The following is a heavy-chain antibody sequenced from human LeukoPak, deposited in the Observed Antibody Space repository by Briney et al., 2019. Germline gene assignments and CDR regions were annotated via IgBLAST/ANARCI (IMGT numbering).Heavy chain of an antibody. J-gene: IGHJ4*02. CDR1: GFTFSSYS. CDR3: ARAPRGGTYRPDY. V-gene: IGHV3-48*04. CDR2: ISSSSSTI. Sequence: GGSLRLSCAASGFTFSSYSMNWVRQAPGKGLEWVSYISSSSSTIYYADSVKGRFTISRDNAKNSLYLQMNRLRAQDTTVDYCARAPRGGTYRPDYWGQGTLVTVSS. D-gene: IGHD3-16*02.